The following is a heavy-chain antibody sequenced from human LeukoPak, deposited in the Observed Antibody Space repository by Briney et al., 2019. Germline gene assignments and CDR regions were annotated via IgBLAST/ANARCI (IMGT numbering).Heavy chain of an antibody. CDR1: GGSISSYY. Sequence: SETLSLTCTVSGGSISSYYWSWIRQPPGKGLEWIGYIYYSGSTNYNPSLKSRVTISVDTSKNQFSLKLSSVTAADTAVYYCARGRGNSYETFDYWGQGTLVTVSS. V-gene: IGHV4-59*08. CDR2: IYYSGST. CDR3: ARGRGNSYETFDY. J-gene: IGHJ4*02. D-gene: IGHD5-18*01.